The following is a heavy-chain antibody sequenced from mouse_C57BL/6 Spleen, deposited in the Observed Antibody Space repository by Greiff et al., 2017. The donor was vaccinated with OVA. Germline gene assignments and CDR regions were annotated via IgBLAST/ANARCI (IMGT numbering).Heavy chain of an antibody. D-gene: IGHD2-1*01. Sequence: EVMLVESGGGLVKPGGSLKLSCAASGFTFSSYAMSWVRQTPEKRLEWVATISDGGSYTYYPDNVKGRFTISRDNAKNNLYLQMSHLKSEDTAMYYCARDKGNSLFDYWGQGTTLTVSS. CDR3: ARDKGNSLFDY. V-gene: IGHV5-4*01. CDR1: GFTFSSYA. CDR2: ISDGGSYT. J-gene: IGHJ2*01.